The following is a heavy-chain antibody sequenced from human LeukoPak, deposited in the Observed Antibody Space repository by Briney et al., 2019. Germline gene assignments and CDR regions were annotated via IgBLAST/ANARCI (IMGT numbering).Heavy chain of an antibody. D-gene: IGHD1-26*01. J-gene: IGHJ4*02. CDR2: ISGGGDST. CDR1: GLTFSNFA. Sequence: GGSLRLSCAASGLTFSNFAMSWVRQAPGKGLEWVSAISGGGDSTYYADSVKGRFTVSRDNSKNTVYLQMNSLRAEDTAVYYCARDISGSYSFDYWGQGTLVTVSS. V-gene: IGHV3-23*01. CDR3: ARDISGSYSFDY.